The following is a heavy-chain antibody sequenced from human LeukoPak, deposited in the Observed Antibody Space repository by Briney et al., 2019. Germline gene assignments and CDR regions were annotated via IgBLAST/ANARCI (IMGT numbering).Heavy chain of an antibody. J-gene: IGHJ4*02. CDR3: ARQGSYADDY. V-gene: IGHV5-51*01. CDR2: IYPGDSGT. D-gene: IGHD1-26*01. CDR1: GYSFTTYW. Sequence: HGESLKISCKGSGYSFTTYWIGWVRQMPGKGLEWMGIIYPGDSGTRYSPSFQGQVTISVDESISTAYLQWSSLKASDTAMYYCARQGSYADDYWGQGTLVTVSS.